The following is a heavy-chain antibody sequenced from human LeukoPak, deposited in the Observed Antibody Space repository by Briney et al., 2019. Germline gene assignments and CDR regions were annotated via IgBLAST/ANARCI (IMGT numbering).Heavy chain of an antibody. J-gene: IGHJ4*02. Sequence: GGSLRLSCAASGFTFSSYGMSWVRQASGKGLEWVSAISGSGGSTYYADSVKGRFTISRDNSKNTLYLQMNSLRAEDTAVYWCAKTLWGLTLLSSDYWGQGTLVTVSS. CDR2: ISGSGGST. D-gene: IGHD3-16*01. CDR3: AKTLWGLTLLSSDY. V-gene: IGHV3-23*01. CDR1: GFTFSSYG.